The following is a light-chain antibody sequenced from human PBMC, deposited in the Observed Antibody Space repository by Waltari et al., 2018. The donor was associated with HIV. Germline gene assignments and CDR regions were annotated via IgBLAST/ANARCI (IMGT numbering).Light chain of an antibody. J-gene: IGLJ2*01. CDR1: SSDVGGYDY. V-gene: IGLV2-8*01. Sequence: QSALTQPPSASGSPGQSVTISCTGTSSDVGGYDYVSWYQQHPGKAPNIMISEVNKRPSGVPDRFSGSRSGNTASLTVSGLQAEDEAHYYCSSYAGRNTLLFGGGTKLTVL. CDR3: SSYAGRNTLL. CDR2: EVN.